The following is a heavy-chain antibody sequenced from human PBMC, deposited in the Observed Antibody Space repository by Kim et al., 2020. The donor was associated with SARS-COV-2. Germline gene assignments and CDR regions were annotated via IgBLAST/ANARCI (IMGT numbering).Heavy chain of an antibody. D-gene: IGHD2-15*01. J-gene: IGHJ3*02. V-gene: IGHV3-21*01. CDR3: ARVHCSGGSCYSTAFDI. Sequence: GGSLRLSCAASGFTFSSYSMNWVRQAPGKGLEWVSSISSSSSYIYYADSVKGRFTISRDNAKNSLYLQMNSLRAEDTAVYYCARVHCSGGSCYSTAFDIWGQGTMVTVSS. CDR2: ISSSSSYI. CDR1: GFTFSSYS.